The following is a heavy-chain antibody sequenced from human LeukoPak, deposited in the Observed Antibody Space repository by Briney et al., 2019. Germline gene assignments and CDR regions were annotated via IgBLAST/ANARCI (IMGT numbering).Heavy chain of an antibody. V-gene: IGHV3-23*01. D-gene: IGHD6-6*01. Sequence: PGGSLRLSCAASGFTFSNYAMTWVRQAPGKGLEWVSAISGGGGYTNTYYADSVKGRFTISRDNSKNTLYLQMNSLRAEDTAVYYCAREGSSSSVDVDYWGQGTLVTVSS. CDR3: AREGSSSSVDVDY. CDR2: ISGGGGYTNT. CDR1: GFTFSNYA. J-gene: IGHJ4*02.